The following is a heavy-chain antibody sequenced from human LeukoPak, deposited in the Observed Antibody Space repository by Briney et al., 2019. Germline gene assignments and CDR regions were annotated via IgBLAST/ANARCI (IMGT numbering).Heavy chain of an antibody. J-gene: IGHJ4*02. D-gene: IGHD3-22*01. CDR1: GGSFSGYY. Sequence: PSETLSLTCAVYGGSFSGYYWGWIRQPPGKGLEWIGEINHSESTNYNPSLKSRVTISVDTSKNQFSLKLSSVTAADTAMYYCASDPNYYDTSGPPGDWGQGTLVTVSS. CDR2: INHSEST. V-gene: IGHV4-34*01. CDR3: ASDPNYYDTSGPPGD.